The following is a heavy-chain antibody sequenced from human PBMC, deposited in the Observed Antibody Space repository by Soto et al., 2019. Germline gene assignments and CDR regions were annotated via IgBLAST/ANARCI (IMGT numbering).Heavy chain of an antibody. CDR2: ISGSGGST. V-gene: IGHV3-23*01. J-gene: IGHJ3*02. CDR3: AKDPGYPVYDYIWGSEDAHAFDI. D-gene: IGHD3-16*01. CDR1: GFTFSSYA. Sequence: GGSLRLSCAASGFTFSSYAMSWVRQAPGKGLEWVSAISGSGGSTYYADSVKGRFTISRDNSKNTLYLQMNSLRAEDTAVYYCAKDPGYPVYDYIWGSEDAHAFDIWGQGTMVTVSS.